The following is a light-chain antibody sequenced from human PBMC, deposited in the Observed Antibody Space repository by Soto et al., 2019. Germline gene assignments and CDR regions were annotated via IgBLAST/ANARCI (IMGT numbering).Light chain of an antibody. V-gene: IGKV3-15*01. CDR3: MQALTAPPT. Sequence: EILMTQSPATLSVSQGERATLSCRASQSVSSNLAWYQQKPGQAPRLLIYGASTRATGIPPRFSGSGSGTDFTLKISRVEAEDVGVYHCMQALTAPPTFGQGTKVDIK. J-gene: IGKJ1*01. CDR1: QSVSSN. CDR2: GAS.